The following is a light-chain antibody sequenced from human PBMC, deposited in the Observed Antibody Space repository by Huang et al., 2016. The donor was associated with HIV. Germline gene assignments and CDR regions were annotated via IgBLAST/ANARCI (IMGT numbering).Light chain of an antibody. CDR3: QQYYSTPLT. J-gene: IGKJ4*01. Sequence: DIVMTQSPDSLAVSLGKRATINCNSSPCVLYSSNTKNYLAWYQQKPGQPPKLLIYWAATRESGVPDRFSGSGSGTDFTLTISSLQAEDVAVYYCQQYYSTPLTFGGGTKVEIK. V-gene: IGKV4-1*01. CDR2: WAA. CDR1: PCVLYSSNTKNY.